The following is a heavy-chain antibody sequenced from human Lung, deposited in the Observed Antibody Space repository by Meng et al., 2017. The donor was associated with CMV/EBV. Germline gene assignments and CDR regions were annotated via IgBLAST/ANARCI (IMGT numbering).Heavy chain of an antibody. CDR3: ARKGSWLLSLDY. J-gene: IGHJ4*02. D-gene: IGHD3-9*01. Sequence: SEXXXLTXAVSGVSISNSNWWTWVRQPPGKGLEWIGEIYHSRTTNYNPSLKSLVTISVNKSKKQFSLMLTSVTVADTTVYYCARKGSWLLSLDYWCQGTLVTVSS. V-gene: IGHV4-4*02. CDR2: IYHSRTT. CDR1: GVSISNSNW.